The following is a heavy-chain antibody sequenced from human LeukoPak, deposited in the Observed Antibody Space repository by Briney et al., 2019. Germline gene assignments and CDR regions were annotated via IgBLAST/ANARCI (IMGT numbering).Heavy chain of an antibody. CDR3: AKDSGSYRGFDY. CDR2: ISGSGGSS. D-gene: IGHD3-10*01. CDR1: GFTFSSYA. V-gene: IGHV3-23*01. J-gene: IGHJ4*02. Sequence: GGSLRLSCAASGFTFSSYAMSWVRQAPGKGLEWVSVISGSGGSSYYADSVKGRFTISRDNSKNTLYLQMNSLRAEDTAVYYCAKDSGSYRGFDYWGRELWSPSPQ.